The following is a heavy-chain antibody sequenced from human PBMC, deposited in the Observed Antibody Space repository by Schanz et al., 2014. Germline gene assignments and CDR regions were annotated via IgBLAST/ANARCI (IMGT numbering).Heavy chain of an antibody. Sequence: EVQLVESGGGLVQPGGSLRLSCAASGFTFSTSTMHWVRQAPGKGLEWVSFIYIGGNTYYADSVKGRFTISRDNSKNTLYLQMNSLRAEDTAVYYCARKVVATIGGYYDNWGQGTLVIVSS. V-gene: IGHV3-66*01. CDR2: IYIGGNT. J-gene: IGHJ4*02. CDR3: ARKVVATIGGYYDN. CDR1: GFTFSTST. D-gene: IGHD5-12*01.